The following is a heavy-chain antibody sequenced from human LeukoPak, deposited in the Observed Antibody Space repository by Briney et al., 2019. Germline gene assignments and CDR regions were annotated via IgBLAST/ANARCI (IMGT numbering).Heavy chain of an antibody. Sequence: SETLSLTCAVYIDSCSKYHWNWIRQTPAKGMEWIGEVNESGGTNISPSLRSRVILSVDTSKNQFSLKLISVTVADTAIYYCARGQGATVPQVGKNWFDPWGQGTRVTVSS. CDR3: ARGQGATVPQVGKNWFDP. CDR1: IDSCSKYH. V-gene: IGHV4-34*01. CDR2: VNESGGT. D-gene: IGHD1-26*01. J-gene: IGHJ5*02.